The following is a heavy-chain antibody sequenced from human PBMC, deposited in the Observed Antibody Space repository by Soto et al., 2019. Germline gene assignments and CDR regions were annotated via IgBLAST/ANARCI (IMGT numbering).Heavy chain of an antibody. V-gene: IGHV1-69*01. J-gene: IGHJ4*02. Sequence: QVQLVQSGAEVKKPGSSVKVSCKASGGTFSSNAISWVRQAPGQGLEWMGEVIPMFGTPTYTPKFQGRVTITADEFTRTAYMELSRRKSEDTAGYDGARNRRGGATAGGADYWGQGTLVTVSS. D-gene: IGHD3-16*01. CDR1: GGTFSSNA. CDR2: VIPMFGTP. CDR3: ARNRRGGATAGGADY.